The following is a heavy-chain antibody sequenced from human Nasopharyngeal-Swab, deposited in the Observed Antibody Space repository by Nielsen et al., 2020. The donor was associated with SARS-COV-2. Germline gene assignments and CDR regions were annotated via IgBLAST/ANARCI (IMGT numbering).Heavy chain of an antibody. D-gene: IGHD3-16*01. Sequence: GESLKISCAASGLTFSSYGMHWVHQAPGKGLEWVAVIWYDGSNKYYADSVKGRFTISRDNSKNTLYLQMNSLRAEDTAVYYCASKALGHYYMDVWGKGTTVTVSS. CDR3: ASKALGHYYMDV. J-gene: IGHJ6*03. CDR1: GLTFSSYG. V-gene: IGHV3-33*01. CDR2: IWYDGSNK.